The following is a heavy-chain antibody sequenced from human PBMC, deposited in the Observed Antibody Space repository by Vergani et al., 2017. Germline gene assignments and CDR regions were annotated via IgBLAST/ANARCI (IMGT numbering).Heavy chain of an antibody. Sequence: QVQLQESGPGLVKPSQTLSLTCTVSGASMSSVGYYWTWIRQSAGKRLEWIGDILGRGTANYNPSFQGRVSMSVATSKNQFSLTLSSVNATDTAVYCCARGGRAAGYSGPDSWGQGTRVTGSS. V-gene: IGHV4-61*02. CDR3: ARGGRAAGYSGPDS. J-gene: IGHJ4*02. CDR1: GASMSSVGYY. D-gene: IGHD6-13*01. CDR2: ILGRGTA.